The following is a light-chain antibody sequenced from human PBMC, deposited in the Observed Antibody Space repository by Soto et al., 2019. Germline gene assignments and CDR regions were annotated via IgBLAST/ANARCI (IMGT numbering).Light chain of an antibody. J-gene: IGLJ1*01. V-gene: IGLV1-44*01. CDR2: TNK. Sequence: QSVLTQPPSASGTPGQRITILCSGSSSNIGINTVSWYQQLPGTAPRLLIYTNKFRPPGVSDRFSGSRSGTSASLAISGLQSEDEADYYCAAWDDSLKGCVFGSGTKVTVL. CDR1: SSNIGINT. CDR3: AAWDDSLKGCV.